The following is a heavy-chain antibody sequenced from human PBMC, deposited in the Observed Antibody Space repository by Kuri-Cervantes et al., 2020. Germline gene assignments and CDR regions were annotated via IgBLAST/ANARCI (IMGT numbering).Heavy chain of an antibody. CDR3: ARGGTYYYDSSGYYYDSFDY. Sequence: GGSLRLSCAASGFTFSSYGMHWVRQAPGKGLEWVAVISYDGSNKYYADSVKGRFTIFRDNSKNTLYLQMNSLRAEDTAVYYCARGGTYYYDSSGYYYDSFDYWGQGTLVTVSS. D-gene: IGHD3-22*01. CDR1: GFTFSSYG. CDR2: ISYDGSNK. J-gene: IGHJ4*02. V-gene: IGHV3-30*03.